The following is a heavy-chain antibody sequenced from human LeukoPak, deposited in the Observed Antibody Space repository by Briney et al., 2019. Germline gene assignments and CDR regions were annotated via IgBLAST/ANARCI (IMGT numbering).Heavy chain of an antibody. J-gene: IGHJ6*02. CDR2: ISYVGSNK. CDR3: ARDRVEVTTSMLGGVKRTVTDYYGMDV. Sequence: GGSLRLSCAASGFTFSSYGMHWVRQAPGKGLECVAIISYVGSNKYYTDSVKGRFTISRDNSRNTLYVQMNILRAEDTAVYFCARDRVEVTTSMLGGVKRTVTDYYGMDVWGQGTTVTVSS. V-gene: IGHV3-30*03. D-gene: IGHD3-16*01. CDR1: GFTFSSYG.